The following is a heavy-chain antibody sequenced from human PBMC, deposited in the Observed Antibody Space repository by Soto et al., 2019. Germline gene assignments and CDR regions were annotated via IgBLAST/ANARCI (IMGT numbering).Heavy chain of an antibody. Sequence: ASGKVSCKASGYTFTSYDINWVRQATGQGLEWMGWMNPNSGNTAYAQKFQGRVTMTRNTSISTAYMELSSLRSEDTAVYYCAREVTGRFDYWGQGTLVTVSS. CDR2: MNPNSGNT. CDR3: AREVTGRFDY. J-gene: IGHJ4*02. V-gene: IGHV1-8*01. D-gene: IGHD1-20*01. CDR1: GYTFTSYD.